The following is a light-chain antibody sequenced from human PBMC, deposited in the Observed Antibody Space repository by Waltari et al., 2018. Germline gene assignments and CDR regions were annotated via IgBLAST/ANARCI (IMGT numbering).Light chain of an antibody. CDR1: QVLSDS. CDR2: VTS. CDR3: QQYDITPWT. Sequence: DIQMTQSPSPLSASVGHIVTITCRASQVLSDSLALYLQIPGKAPKLLLYVTSRLARGVPSRFSGSGSGTDYTLTISSLQTEDFATYYCQQYDITPWTFGQGTKVEIK. J-gene: IGKJ1*01. V-gene: IGKV1-NL1*01.